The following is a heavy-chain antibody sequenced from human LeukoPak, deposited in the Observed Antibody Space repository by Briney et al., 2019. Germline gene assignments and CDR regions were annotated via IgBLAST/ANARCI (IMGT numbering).Heavy chain of an antibody. V-gene: IGHV1-2*06. CDR3: ARVGYGNNPTSFDS. J-gene: IGHJ4*02. CDR2: INPNSGGT. CDR1: GYFFSDYY. Sequence: GASVKVSCKASGYFFSDYYIHWVRQAPGRGLEWMGRINPNSGGTEYAQNFQGRVTMTRDTSINTAYMDLSRLRSDDTALYYCARVGYGNNPTSFDSWGQGTPVTVSS. D-gene: IGHD4-11*01.